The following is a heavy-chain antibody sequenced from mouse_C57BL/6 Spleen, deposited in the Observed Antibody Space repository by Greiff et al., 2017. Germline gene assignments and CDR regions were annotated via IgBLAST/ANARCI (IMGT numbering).Heavy chain of an antibody. J-gene: IGHJ4*01. CDR2: IDPSDSYT. CDR1: GYTFTSYW. V-gene: IGHV1-69*01. CDR3: ARSRLWDGRAMDY. Sequence: QVQLQQPGAELVMPGASVKLSCKASGYTFTSYWMHWVKQRPGQGLEWIGEIDPSDSYTNYNQKFKGKSTLTVDKSSSTAYMQLSSLTSEDSAVYYCARSRLWDGRAMDYWGQGTSVTVSS. D-gene: IGHD1-1*02.